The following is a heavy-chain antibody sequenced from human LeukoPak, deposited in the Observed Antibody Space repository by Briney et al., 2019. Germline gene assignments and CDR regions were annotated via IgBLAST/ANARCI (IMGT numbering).Heavy chain of an antibody. Sequence: GGSLRLSCATSGFTFSGTWMTWVRQAPGKGLEWVANIKEDGSEKYHVDSVKGRFTISRDNAKNSLYLQMNSLRAEDTAVYYCAKNEYSYGYYCDYWGQGTLVTVSS. CDR1: GFTFSGTW. CDR3: AKNEYSYGYYCDY. V-gene: IGHV3-7*02. J-gene: IGHJ4*02. D-gene: IGHD5-18*01. CDR2: IKEDGSEK.